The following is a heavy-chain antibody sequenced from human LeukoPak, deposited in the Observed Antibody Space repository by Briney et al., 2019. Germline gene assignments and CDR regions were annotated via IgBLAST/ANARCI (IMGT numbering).Heavy chain of an antibody. CDR1: GFTFSSYG. J-gene: IGHJ5*02. CDR2: IWYDGSNK. D-gene: IGHD6-13*01. Sequence: GRSLRLSCAASGFTFSSYGMHWVRQAPGKGLEWVAVIWYDGSNKYYADSVKGRFTISRDNSKNTLYLQMNSLRVEDTAVYYCARDQSSSWYVAWFDPWGQGTLVTVSS. CDR3: ARDQSSSWYVAWFDP. V-gene: IGHV3-33*01.